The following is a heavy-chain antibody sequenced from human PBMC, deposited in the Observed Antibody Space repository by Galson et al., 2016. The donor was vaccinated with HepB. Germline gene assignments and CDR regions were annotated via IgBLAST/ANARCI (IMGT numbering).Heavy chain of an antibody. V-gene: IGHV4-31*03. D-gene: IGHD3-9*01. J-gene: IGHJ3*02. CDR3: ARAEGYYDVLTGHYAGAFDI. CDR1: GVSISSGGNY. Sequence: TLSLTCTVSGVSISSGGNYWSWIRQHPGKGLEWIGYMSYSGNTYYNPSLKSRVTISADTSKKQFSLKLSSVTAADTAIYYCARAEGYYDVLTGHYAGAFDIWGQGTMVTVSS. CDR2: MSYSGNT.